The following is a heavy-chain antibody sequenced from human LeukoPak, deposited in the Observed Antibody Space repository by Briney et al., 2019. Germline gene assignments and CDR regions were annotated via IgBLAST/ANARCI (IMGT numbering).Heavy chain of an antibody. D-gene: IGHD2-15*01. V-gene: IGHV3-64*01. J-gene: IGHJ4*02. CDR2: ISSNGGST. CDR1: GFTFSSYA. CDR3: ARGQVVVAAVWYFDY. Sequence: GGSLRLSCAASGFTFSSYAMHWVRQAPGKGLEYVSAISSNGGSTYYANSVKGRFTISRDNSENTLYLQMGSLRAEDMAVYYCARGQVVVAAVWYFDYWGQGTLVTVSS.